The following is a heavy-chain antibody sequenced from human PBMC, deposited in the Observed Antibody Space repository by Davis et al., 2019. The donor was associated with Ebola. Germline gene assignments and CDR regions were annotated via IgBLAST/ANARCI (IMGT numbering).Heavy chain of an antibody. V-gene: IGHV3-7*01. J-gene: IGHJ5*02. CDR1: GFSFYSYW. D-gene: IGHD1-20*01. Sequence: GESLKISCAASGFSFYSYWMTWVRQAPGKGLEWVANIKQDGSEKYYVDSVKGRFTISRDNAKNSLYLQMNSLRAEDTAVYYCARGFITKPRSSFGFDPWGQGTLVTVSS. CDR3: ARGFITKPRSSFGFDP. CDR2: IKQDGSEK.